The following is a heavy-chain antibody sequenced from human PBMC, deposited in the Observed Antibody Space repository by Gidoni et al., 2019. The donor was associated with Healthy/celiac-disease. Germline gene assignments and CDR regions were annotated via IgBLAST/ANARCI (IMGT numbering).Heavy chain of an antibody. J-gene: IGHJ6*02. CDR1: GFTFSSYR. CDR2: ISYDGSNK. D-gene: IGHD3-16*02. CDR3: AKDGPSRFRLGELSLSPGCMDV. Sequence: QVQLVESGGGVVQPGRYLRLSCAASGFTFSSYRMHWVCQAPGKGLEWVAVISYDGSNKYYADSVKGRFTISRDNSKNTLYLQMNSLRAEDTAVYYCAKDGPSRFRLGELSLSPGCMDVWGQGTTVTVSS. V-gene: IGHV3-30*18.